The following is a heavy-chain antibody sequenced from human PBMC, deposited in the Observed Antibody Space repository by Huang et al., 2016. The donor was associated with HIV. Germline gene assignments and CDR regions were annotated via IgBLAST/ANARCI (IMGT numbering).Heavy chain of an antibody. CDR1: GYTFSNYA. CDR3: AREDRVSGDY. CDR2: INTHTGHP. Sequence: QVQLVQSGSELKKPGASVKVSCKASGYTFSNYAINWGRQATGQRPEWVGRINTHTGHPTEAQGFRGRFVFSLDSSVSTTYLQISSLEAEDTAVYYCAREDRVSGDYWGQGTLVTVSS. J-gene: IGHJ4*02. V-gene: IGHV7-4-1*02.